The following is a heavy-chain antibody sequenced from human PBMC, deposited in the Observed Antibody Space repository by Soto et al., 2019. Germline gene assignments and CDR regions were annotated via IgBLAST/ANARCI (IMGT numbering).Heavy chain of an antibody. CDR1: GYTFTSYG. V-gene: IGHV1-18*01. J-gene: IGHJ4*02. CDR2: ISAHNGNT. D-gene: IGHD1-1*01. CDR3: ARGRYGDY. Sequence: QVHLVQSGAEVKKPGASVKVSCKASGYTFTSYGITWVRQAPGQGLEWMGWISAHNGNTDYAQKLQGRVIVTRDTSTSTACMELRRLRSDDTGVYYCARGRYGDYWGLGALVTVSS.